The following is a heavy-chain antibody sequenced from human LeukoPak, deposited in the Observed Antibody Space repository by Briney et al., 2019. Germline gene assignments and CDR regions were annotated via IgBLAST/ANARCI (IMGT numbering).Heavy chain of an antibody. CDR1: GFTFDDYG. CDR3: AREIVTTDNYYYMDV. Sequence: GGSLRLSCAASGFTFDDYGMTWVRQAPGKGLGWVSGINWNGDRTGYADSVKGRFTISRDNAKNSLYLQMNSLRVEDTALYYCAREIVTTDNYYYMDVWGKGTTVTVSS. D-gene: IGHD4-17*01. J-gene: IGHJ6*03. V-gene: IGHV3-20*04. CDR2: INWNGDRT.